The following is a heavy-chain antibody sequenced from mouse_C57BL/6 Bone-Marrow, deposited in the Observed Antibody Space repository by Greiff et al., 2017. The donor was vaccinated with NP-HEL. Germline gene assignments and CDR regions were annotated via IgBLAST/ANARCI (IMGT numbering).Heavy chain of an antibody. CDR1: GYAFTNYL. CDR3: ARSGGLDY. V-gene: IGHV1-54*01. CDR2: INPGSGGT. J-gene: IGHJ2*01. Sequence: VKLQESGAELVRPGTSVKVSCKASGYAFTNYLKEWVKQRPGQGLEWIGVINPGSGGTNYNEKFKGKATLTADKSSSTAYMQLSSLTSEDSAVYFCARSGGLDYWGQGTTLTVSS. D-gene: IGHD3-1*01.